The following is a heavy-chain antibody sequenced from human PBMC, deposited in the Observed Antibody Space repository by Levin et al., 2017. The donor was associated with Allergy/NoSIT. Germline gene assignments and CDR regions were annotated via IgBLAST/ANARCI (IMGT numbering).Heavy chain of an antibody. CDR2: IIPILGTA. J-gene: IGHJ4*02. D-gene: IGHD5-12*01. Sequence: KISCKASGGTFNTYTISWVRQAPGQGLEWMGRIIPILGTANYAQKFQGRVTITADKSMTTAHMELSSLRSEDTAVYYCATEWLNWGQGTQVTVSS. CDR1: GGTFNTYT. CDR3: ATEWLN. V-gene: IGHV1-69*08.